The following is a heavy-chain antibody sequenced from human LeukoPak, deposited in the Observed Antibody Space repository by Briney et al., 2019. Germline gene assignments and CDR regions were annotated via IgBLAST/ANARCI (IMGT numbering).Heavy chain of an antibody. CDR2: IKEDGGEK. Sequence: TGGSLRLSCAASGFTFSTYWMSWVRQAPGKGLEWVANIKEDGGEKNYVDSVKGRFTISRDNARNSLHLQMNSLRAEDTDMYYCATXXRSSGWFDPRGQGTLVTVSS. D-gene: IGHD6-6*01. CDR1: GFTFSTYW. V-gene: IGHV3-7*01. J-gene: IGHJ5*02. CDR3: ATXXRSSGWFDP.